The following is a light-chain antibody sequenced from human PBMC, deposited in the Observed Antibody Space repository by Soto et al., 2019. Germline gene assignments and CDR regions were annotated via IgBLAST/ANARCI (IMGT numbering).Light chain of an antibody. Sequence: EIVLTQSPGTLSLSPVERATLSCRASQRVSGNFLAWYQEKPGQTPRLLIYGASSRATGIPDRFSGSGSGTDFTLTISRLEPEDFAVYYCRQYGRSLGLAFGGGTKVDI. CDR1: QRVSGNF. CDR2: GAS. J-gene: IGKJ4*01. CDR3: RQYGRSLGLA. V-gene: IGKV3-20*01.